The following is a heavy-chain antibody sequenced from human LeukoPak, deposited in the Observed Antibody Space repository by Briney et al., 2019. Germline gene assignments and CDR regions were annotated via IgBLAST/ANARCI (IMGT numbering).Heavy chain of an antibody. Sequence: GGSLRLSCAASGFTFSSYGMHWVRQAPGKGPEWVAVIWYDGSNKFYADSVKGRFTISRDNSKNTLYLQMNSLRAEDTAVYYCAREYSAGWFDPWGQGTLVTVSS. J-gene: IGHJ5*02. V-gene: IGHV3-33*01. CDR2: IWYDGSNK. D-gene: IGHD6-13*01. CDR1: GFTFSSYG. CDR3: AREYSAGWFDP.